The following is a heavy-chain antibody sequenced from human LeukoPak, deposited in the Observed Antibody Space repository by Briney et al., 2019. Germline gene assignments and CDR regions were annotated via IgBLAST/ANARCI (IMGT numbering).Heavy chain of an antibody. J-gene: IGHJ4*02. CDR2: ISYDGSNK. D-gene: IGHD2-15*01. V-gene: IGHV3-30-3*01. Sequence: GGSLRLSCAASGFTFSSYAMHWVRQAPGKGLEWVAVISYDGSNKYYADSVKGRFTISRDNSKNTLYLQMNSLRAEDTAVYYCAKHGGGSCYSGFGYWGQGTLVTVSS. CDR3: AKHGGGSCYSGFGY. CDR1: GFTFSSYA.